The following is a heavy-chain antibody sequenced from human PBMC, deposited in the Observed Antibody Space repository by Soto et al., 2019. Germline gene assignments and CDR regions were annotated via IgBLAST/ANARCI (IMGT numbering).Heavy chain of an antibody. CDR1: GCSFSTYW. D-gene: IGHD3-16*01. CDR3: AKGGHIDF. J-gene: IGHJ4*02. V-gene: IGHV3-7*03. CDR2: IKDDGGET. Sequence: EVQLVESGGGLVQPGGSLRLSCAASGCSFSTYWMSWVRQAPGKGLEWVANIKDDGGETYYVDSVKGRFTISRDNAKTSLFLQMNSLRAEDTAVYYCAKGGHIDFCGQGTLVTVSS.